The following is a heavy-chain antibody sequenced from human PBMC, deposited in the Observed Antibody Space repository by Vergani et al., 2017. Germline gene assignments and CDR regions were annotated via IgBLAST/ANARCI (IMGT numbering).Heavy chain of an antibody. CDR3: ARTNLGYCSGVSCYPHWFDP. CDR1: GFSLSTSGMR. V-gene: IGHV2-70*04. D-gene: IGHD2-15*01. J-gene: IGHJ5*02. CDR2: IDWDDDK. Sequence: QVTLKESGPALVKPTQTLTLTCTFSGFSLSTSGMRVSWIRQPPGKDLEWLARIDWDDDKFYSTSLKTRLTISKDTSKNQVVLTMTNMDPVDTATYYCARTNLGYCSGVSCYPHWFDPWGQGTLVTVSS.